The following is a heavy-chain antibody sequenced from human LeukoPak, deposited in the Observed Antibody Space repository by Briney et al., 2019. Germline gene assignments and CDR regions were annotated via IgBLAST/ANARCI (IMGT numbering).Heavy chain of an antibody. CDR1: GLTFSGAW. Sequence: PGGSLRLSCAASGLTFSGAWMHWVRQTPGKGLVWISRIKSDGTATYADSVRGRFTISRDNAKNTLYLQMNSLRAEDTAVYYCARERTGIVGESGYWGQGTLVTVSS. D-gene: IGHD1-26*01. CDR2: IKSDGTAT. V-gene: IGHV3-74*01. J-gene: IGHJ4*02. CDR3: ARERTGIVGESGY.